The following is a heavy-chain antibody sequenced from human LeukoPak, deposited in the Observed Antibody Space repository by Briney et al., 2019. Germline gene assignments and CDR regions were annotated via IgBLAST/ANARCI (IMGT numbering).Heavy chain of an antibody. CDR1: GFTFSSYA. V-gene: IGHV3-30-3*01. D-gene: IGHD3-3*01. CDR3: ARTPRRSDFWSGSHAFDI. Sequence: PGGSLRLSCAASGFTFSSYAMHWVRQAPGKGLEWVAVISYDGSNKYYADSVKGRFTISRDNSKNTLYLQMNSLRAEDTAVYYCARTPRRSDFWSGSHAFDIWGQGTMVTVSS. CDR2: ISYDGSNK. J-gene: IGHJ3*02.